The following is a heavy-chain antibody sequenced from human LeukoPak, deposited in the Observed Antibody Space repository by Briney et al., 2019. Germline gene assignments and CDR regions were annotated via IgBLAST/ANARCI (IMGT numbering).Heavy chain of an antibody. J-gene: IGHJ3*02. V-gene: IGHV5-51*01. CDR3: ARRGYCSGGSCYSNAFDI. CDR1: GYSFTTYW. CDR2: MYPGDSDT. D-gene: IGHD2-15*01. Sequence: GESLKISCKGSGYSFTTYWIGWVRQMPGKGLEWMGIMYPGDSDTRYGPSFQGQVTISADKSISTAYLQWSSLKASDTAIYYCARRGYCSGGSCYSNAFDIWGQGTMVTVSS.